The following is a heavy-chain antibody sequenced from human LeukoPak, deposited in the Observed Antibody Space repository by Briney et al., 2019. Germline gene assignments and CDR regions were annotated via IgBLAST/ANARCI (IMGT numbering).Heavy chain of an antibody. Sequence: GGSLRLSCAASGFTVSSNYMSWVRQAPWKGLDWVSSISGTSTYIDYADSVKGRFTISRDNAKNSLYLQMNSLRVEDTAVYYCVRDHQLRDPGCWGQGTLVTVSS. CDR2: ISGTSTYI. CDR3: VRDHQLRDPGC. J-gene: IGHJ4*02. D-gene: IGHD5-24*01. V-gene: IGHV3-21*01. CDR1: GFTVSSNY.